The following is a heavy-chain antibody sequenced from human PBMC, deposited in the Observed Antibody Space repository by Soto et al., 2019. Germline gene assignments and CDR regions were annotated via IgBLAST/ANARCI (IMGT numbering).Heavy chain of an antibody. CDR2: TTQDGSGK. CDR3: ASLDTAMIKTAGY. Sequence: PGGSLRLSCVASGLTFSSWMSWVRQAPGKGLEWVAMTTQDGSGKHYVDSVKGRFTISRDSAENSMYLQMNSLTVEDTAMYYCASLDTAMIKTAGYWGQGTQVTVSS. V-gene: IGHV3-7*01. J-gene: IGHJ4*02. D-gene: IGHD5-18*01. CDR1: GLTFSSW.